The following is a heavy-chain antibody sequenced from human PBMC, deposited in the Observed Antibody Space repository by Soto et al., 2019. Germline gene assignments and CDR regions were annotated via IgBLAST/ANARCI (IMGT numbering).Heavy chain of an antibody. CDR1: GYSISSSNW. Sequence: QVQLQESGPGLVKPSDTLSHTCAVSGYSISSSNWWGWIRQPPGKGLEWIGYIYYSGSTYYNPSLKVRVTMSVDPSKTQFSLRLSSVTAVDTAVYYCARKNGVLDAFDIWGQGTMVTVSS. J-gene: IGHJ3*02. V-gene: IGHV4-28*01. CDR3: ARKNGVLDAFDI. CDR2: IYYSGST. D-gene: IGHD4-17*01.